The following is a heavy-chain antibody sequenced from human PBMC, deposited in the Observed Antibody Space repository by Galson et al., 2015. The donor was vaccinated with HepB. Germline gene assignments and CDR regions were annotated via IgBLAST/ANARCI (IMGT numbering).Heavy chain of an antibody. CDR1: GYGLTTYC. Sequence: SVKVSCKASGYGLTTYCLNWVRHVPGQGLEWMGRISPYNGDTKYAQKIQGRVTMTTDTSTSTAFMELRNLKSDDTAVYYCARDYVVSTKNYFDHWGQGTLVTVS. V-gene: IGHV1-18*01. D-gene: IGHD5/OR15-5a*01. CDR3: ARDYVVSTKNYFDH. CDR2: ISPYNGDT. J-gene: IGHJ4*02.